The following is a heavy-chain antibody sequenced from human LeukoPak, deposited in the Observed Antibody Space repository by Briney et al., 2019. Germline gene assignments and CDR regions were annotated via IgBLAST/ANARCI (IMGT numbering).Heavy chain of an antibody. CDR2: IYPRDSEI. D-gene: IGHD3-10*01. J-gene: IGHJ6*02. Sequence: GESLKISCKGSGYSFTDYWIAWVRQMHGQGMEWMGLIYPRDSEIRNSPSFQGQVTISADKSINTAYLQWSTLKASDTAIYYCARLSRITMVRGAMDAWGQGTPVTVSS. CDR3: ARLSRITMVRGAMDA. CDR1: GYSFTDYW. V-gene: IGHV5-51*01.